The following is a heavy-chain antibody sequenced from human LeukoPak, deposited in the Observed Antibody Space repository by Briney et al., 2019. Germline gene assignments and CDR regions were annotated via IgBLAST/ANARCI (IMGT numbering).Heavy chain of an antibody. J-gene: IGHJ4*02. CDR2: INPSGGST. CDR1: GYTFTSYY. CDR3: ASGSSGWYGRDYFDY. V-gene: IGHV1-46*01. Sequence: APVKVSCKASGYTFTSYYMHWVRQAPGQGLEWMGIINPSGGSTSYAQKFQGRVTMARDTSTSTVYMELSSLRSEDTAVYHCASGSSGWYGRDYFDYWGQGTLVTVSS. D-gene: IGHD6-19*01.